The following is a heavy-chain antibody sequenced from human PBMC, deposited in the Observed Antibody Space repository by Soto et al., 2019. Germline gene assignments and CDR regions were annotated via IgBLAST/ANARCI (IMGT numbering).Heavy chain of an antibody. CDR3: AKRTVGWYFDL. V-gene: IGHV3-23*01. Sequence: EVQLLESXGGXXXXGGSLRLSCAASGFTFSSYAMNWVRQAPGKGLEWVSVISGSGGSTYYADAVKGRLTISRDNSKNTLYPQMNSLRAGDTAVYYCAKRTVGWYFDLWGRGTLVTVSS. CDR2: ISGSGGST. J-gene: IGHJ2*01. D-gene: IGHD4-17*01. CDR1: GFTFSSYA.